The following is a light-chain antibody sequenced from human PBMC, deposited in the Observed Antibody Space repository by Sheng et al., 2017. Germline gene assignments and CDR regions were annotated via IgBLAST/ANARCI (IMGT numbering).Light chain of an antibody. Sequence: QSVLTQPPSVSGAPGQRVTISCTGSSSNIGAGYDVHWYQQVAGTAPKLLIYGNNIRPSGVPDRFSGSNSGTSASLAITGLQAEDEADYYCSSYGGSNNPYVFGTGTKVTV. V-gene: IGLV1-40*01. CDR2: GNN. J-gene: IGLJ1*01. CDR3: SSYGGSNNPYV. CDR1: SSNIGAGYD.